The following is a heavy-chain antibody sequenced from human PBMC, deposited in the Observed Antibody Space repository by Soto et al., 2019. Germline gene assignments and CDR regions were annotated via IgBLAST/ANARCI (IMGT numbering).Heavy chain of an antibody. V-gene: IGHV4-39*01. J-gene: IGHJ4*02. D-gene: IGHD6-13*01. Sequence: SETLSLTCIVSGDSINSTSYYWGWIRQPPGQGLEWIASIYFSGSTYNNPSPKSRLTVSVDTSKSQFSLKLSSVTAADTALYYCARQRIVAAGTFVDYWGQGSLVTVSS. CDR3: ARQRIVAAGTFVDY. CDR2: IYFSGST. CDR1: GDSINSTSYY.